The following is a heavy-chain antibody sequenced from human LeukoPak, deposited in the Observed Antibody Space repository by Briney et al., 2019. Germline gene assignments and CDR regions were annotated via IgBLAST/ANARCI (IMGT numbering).Heavy chain of an antibody. D-gene: IGHD1-26*01. CDR2: IYSDGNSFYADT. J-gene: IGHJ4*02. Sequence: PGGSLRLSCAASGFTFTTYNMNWVRQAPGKGPEWVSTIYSDGNSFYADTYYGDSVKGRFTISRDNSKNTLYLQMNSLRAEDTAVYYCAREIGGGHHYFDYWGQGALVTVSS. CDR3: AREIGGGHHYFDY. CDR1: GFTFTTYN. V-gene: IGHV3-53*01.